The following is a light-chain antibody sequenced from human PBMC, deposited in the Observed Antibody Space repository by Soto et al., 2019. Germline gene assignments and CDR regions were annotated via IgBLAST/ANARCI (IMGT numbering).Light chain of an antibody. Sequence: QSVLTQPASVSGSPGQSITISCTGTGSDIGNYNYVSWYQQHPGKAPKLMIYGVSNRPSGVSNRFSGSKSGNAASLTISGLQAEVEADYYCSSYTSYTTLWVFGGGTKLTVL. V-gene: IGLV2-14*01. CDR3: SSYTSYTTLWV. CDR1: GSDIGNYNY. CDR2: GVS. J-gene: IGLJ3*02.